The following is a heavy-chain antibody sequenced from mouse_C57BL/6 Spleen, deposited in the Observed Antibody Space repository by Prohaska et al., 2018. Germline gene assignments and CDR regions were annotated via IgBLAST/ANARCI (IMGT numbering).Heavy chain of an antibody. CDR2: IYPRSGNT. V-gene: IGHV1-81*01. J-gene: IGHJ3*01. D-gene: IGHD2-4*01. Sequence: SVKLSCKASGYTFTSSGISWVKQKTGQGIEWIGGIYPRSGNTYDNEKFKGKATLTADKSSSTAYMELRSLTSEDSAVYFCARSGDYDWFAYGGQGTLVTVSA. CDR1: GYTFTSSG. CDR3: ARSGDYDWFAY.